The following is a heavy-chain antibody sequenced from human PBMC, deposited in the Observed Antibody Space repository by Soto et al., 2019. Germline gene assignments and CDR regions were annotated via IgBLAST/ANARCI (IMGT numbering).Heavy chain of an antibody. V-gene: IGHV1-69*13. J-gene: IGHJ4*02. CDR3: ARAEEYYYYSSGYLD. CDR1: GGTFSTYT. D-gene: IGHD3-22*01. CDR2: IIPIFGTA. Sequence: SVKVSCKASGGTFSTYTFSWVRQAPGQGLEWMGGIIPIFGTANYAQKFQGRVTITADESTSTAYMELSSLRSEDTAVYYCARAEEYYYYSSGYLDWGQGTLVTVSS.